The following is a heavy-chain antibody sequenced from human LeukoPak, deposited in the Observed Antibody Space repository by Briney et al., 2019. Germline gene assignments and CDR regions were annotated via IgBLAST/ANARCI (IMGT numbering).Heavy chain of an antibody. CDR3: ARAYYDSPLDV. J-gene: IGHJ6*02. D-gene: IGHD3-22*01. CDR1: GYTFTSYA. CDR2: INTGNGNT. V-gene: IGHV1-3*04. Sequence: ASVKVSCKASGYTFTSYAMHWVRQAPGQRLECMGWINTGNGNTKYSQKFQGRVTITRDTSASTAYMDLSSLRSEDTAVYYCARAYYDSPLDVWGQGTTVTVSS.